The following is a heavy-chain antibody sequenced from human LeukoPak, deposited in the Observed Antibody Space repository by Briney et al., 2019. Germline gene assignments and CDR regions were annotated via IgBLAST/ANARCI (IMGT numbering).Heavy chain of an antibody. CDR2: ISNDGGGT. Sequence: GGSLRLSCAASGFTFNNYGLIWVRQAPGKGLEWVAAISNDGGGTMYAAFVEGRFTISRDNSKNTLFLQMNSLRAEDSAVYFCARRDSSGWYYFDYWGPGTLVTVSS. D-gene: IGHD6-19*01. J-gene: IGHJ4*02. CDR1: GFTFNNYG. V-gene: IGHV3-23*01. CDR3: ARRDSSGWYYFDY.